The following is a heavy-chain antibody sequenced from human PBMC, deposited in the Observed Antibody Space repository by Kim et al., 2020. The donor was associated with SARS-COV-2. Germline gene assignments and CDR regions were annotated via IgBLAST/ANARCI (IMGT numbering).Heavy chain of an antibody. J-gene: IGHJ6*02. Sequence: GGSLRLSCAASGFTFSSYAMSWVRQAPGKGLEWVSAISGSGGSTYYADSVKGRFTISRDNSKNTLYLQMNSLRAEDTAVYYCAKDPPVVAALGSPDYYYYGMDVWGQGTTVTVSS. V-gene: IGHV3-23*01. CDR2: ISGSGGST. D-gene: IGHD2-15*01. CDR1: GFTFSSYA. CDR3: AKDPPVVAALGSPDYYYYGMDV.